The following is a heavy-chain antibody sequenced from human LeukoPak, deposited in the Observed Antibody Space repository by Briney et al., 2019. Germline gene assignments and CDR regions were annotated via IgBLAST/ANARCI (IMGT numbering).Heavy chain of an antibody. V-gene: IGHV3-74*01. J-gene: IGHJ3*02. CDR1: GFTLRNYW. CDR3: ARGLGGLSRDAFDI. CDR2: ISADGSNT. Sequence: PGGSLRLSCAASGFTLRNYWMYWVRQAPGKGLVWVSRISADGSNTFYADSVKGRFAISRDDAKNTLYLQMSSLRVDDVAVYYCARGLGGLSRDAFDIWGHGTRVTVSS. D-gene: IGHD3-16*02.